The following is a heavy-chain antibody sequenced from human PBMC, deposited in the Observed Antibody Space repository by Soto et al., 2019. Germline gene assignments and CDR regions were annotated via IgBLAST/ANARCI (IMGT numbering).Heavy chain of an antibody. V-gene: IGHV1-24*01. Sequence: GASVKVSCKVSGYTLTELSMHWVRQAPGKGLEWMGGFDPEDGETIYAQKFQGRVTMTEDTSTDTAYMELSSLRSEDTAVYYCATAYGSGSYLPPNYYGMDVWGQGTTVTV. CDR1: GYTLTELS. CDR2: FDPEDGET. J-gene: IGHJ6*02. CDR3: ATAYGSGSYLPPNYYGMDV. D-gene: IGHD3-10*01.